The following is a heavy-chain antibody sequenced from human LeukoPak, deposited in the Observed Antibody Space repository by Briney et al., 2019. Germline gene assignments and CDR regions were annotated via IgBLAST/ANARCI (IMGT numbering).Heavy chain of an antibody. CDR3: AKSNGYGLVDI. D-gene: IGHD3-10*01. CDR1: GGSFSGYY. J-gene: IGHJ3*02. Sequence: SETLSLSCAVYGGSFSGYYWSWIRQPPGKGLEWIGEINHSGSTNYNPSLKSRVTISVDTSKNQFSLKLSSVTAADTAVYYCAKSNGYGLVDIWGQGTMVTVSS. CDR2: INHSGST. V-gene: IGHV4-34*01.